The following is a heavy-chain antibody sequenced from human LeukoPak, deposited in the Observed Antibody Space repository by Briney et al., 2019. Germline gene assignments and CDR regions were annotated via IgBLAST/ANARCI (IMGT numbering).Heavy chain of an antibody. CDR2: INPNGGNT. CDR3: ARERRAWGEDF. D-gene: IGHD3-16*01. Sequence: ASVEVSYKASGYTFTNYYIHWVRQAPGQGLEWVALINPNGGNTGYAQSFQGRVTVTTDTSTSTVFMELNSLQSEDTAVYYCARERRAWGEDFWGQGTLVTVSS. CDR1: GYTFTNYY. J-gene: IGHJ4*02. V-gene: IGHV1-46*01.